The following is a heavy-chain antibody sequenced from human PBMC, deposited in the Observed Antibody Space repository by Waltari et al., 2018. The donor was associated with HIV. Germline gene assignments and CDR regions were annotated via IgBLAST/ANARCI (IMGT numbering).Heavy chain of an antibody. CDR2: IRYDGSNK. D-gene: IGHD1-26*01. CDR3: AKDLVVGATTFYYGMDV. J-gene: IGHJ6*02. V-gene: IGHV3-30*02. Sequence: PGKGLEWVAFIRYDGSNKYYADSVKGRFAISRDNSKNTLYLQMNSLRAEDTAVYYCAKDLVVGATTFYYGMDVWGQGTTVTGSS.